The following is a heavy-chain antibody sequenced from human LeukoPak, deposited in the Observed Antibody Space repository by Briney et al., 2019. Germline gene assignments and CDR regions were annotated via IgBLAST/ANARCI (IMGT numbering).Heavy chain of an antibody. CDR1: GFTVSSNY. CDR2: IKQDGSEK. CDR3: AREGEINYYDSSGYYPY. V-gene: IGHV3-7*03. J-gene: IGHJ4*02. D-gene: IGHD3-22*01. Sequence: GGSLRLSCAASGFTVSSNYMGWVRQAPGKGLEWVANIKQDGSEKYYVDSVKGRFTISRDNAKNSLYLQMNSLRAEDTAVYYCAREGEINYYDSSGYYPYWGQGTLVTVSS.